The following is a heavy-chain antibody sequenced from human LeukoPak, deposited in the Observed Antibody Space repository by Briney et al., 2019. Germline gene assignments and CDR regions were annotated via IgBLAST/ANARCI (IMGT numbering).Heavy chain of an antibody. CDR3: EGYYYYMDV. CDR2: IYHSGST. V-gene: IGHV4-38-2*02. CDR1: GYSISSGYY. J-gene: IGHJ6*03. Sequence: PSETLSLTCTVSGYSISSGYYWGWIRQPPGKGLEWIGSIYHSGSTYYNPSLKSRVTISVDTSKNQFSLKLSSVTAVDTAVYYCEGYYYYMDVWGKGTTVTVSS.